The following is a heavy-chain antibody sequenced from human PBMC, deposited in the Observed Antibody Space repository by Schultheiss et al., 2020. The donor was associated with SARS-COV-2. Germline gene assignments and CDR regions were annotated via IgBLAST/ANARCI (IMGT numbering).Heavy chain of an antibody. CDR3: ARGGYYDFWSGYGSSYYYYMDV. CDR1: GGSISSGDYY. CDR2: IYYSGST. Sequence: GSLRLSCTVSGGSISSGDYYWSWIRQPPGKGLEWIGYIYYSGSTNYNPSLKSRVTISVDTSKNQFSLKLSSVTAADTAVYYCARGGYYDFWSGYGSSYYYYMDVWGKGTTVTVSS. V-gene: IGHV4-61*08. J-gene: IGHJ6*03. D-gene: IGHD3-3*01.